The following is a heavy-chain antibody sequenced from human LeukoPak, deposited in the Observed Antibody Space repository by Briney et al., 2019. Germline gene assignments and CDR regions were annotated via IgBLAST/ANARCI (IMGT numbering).Heavy chain of an antibody. CDR3: ARDVLLWFGERSSSPFDP. CDR1: GDSISSYY. CDR2: IHYSGRT. J-gene: IGHJ5*02. V-gene: IGHV4-59*01. Sequence: SETLSLTCTVSGDSISSYYWSWIRQSPGKGLEWIGYIHYSGRTSYNPSLKSPVTISVDTSKNQLSLKLTSVTGADTAVYYCARDVLLWFGERSSSPFDPWGQGTLVTVSS. D-gene: IGHD3-10*01.